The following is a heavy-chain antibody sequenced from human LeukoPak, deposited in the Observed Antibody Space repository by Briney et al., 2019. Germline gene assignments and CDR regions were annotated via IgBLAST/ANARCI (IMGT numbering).Heavy chain of an antibody. CDR2: ISSRSHYI. V-gene: IGHV3-21*01. Sequence: GGSLRLSCAASGFTFSTYSMNWVRQAPGKGLEWVSSISSRSHYIYYADSVKGRFTISRGNAKNSLYLQMNSLRAEDTAVYYCSGLYNYGMDVWGQGTTVTVSS. J-gene: IGHJ6*02. CDR1: GFTFSTYS. CDR3: SGLYNYGMDV.